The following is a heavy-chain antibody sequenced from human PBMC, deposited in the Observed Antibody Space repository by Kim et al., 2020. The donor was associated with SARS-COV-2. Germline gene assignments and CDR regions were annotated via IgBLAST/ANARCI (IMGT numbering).Heavy chain of an antibody. Sequence: GGSLRLSCAVSGFTFSSYAMSWVRQAPGKGLEWVSAISGSGGSTYYADSVKGRFTISRDNSKNTLYLLMNSLRTEDTAVYYCVLVLAAITMYTDNYMDV. D-gene: IGHD2-2*01. CDR1: GFTFSSYA. V-gene: IGHV3-23*01. CDR3: VLVLAAITMYTDNYMDV. J-gene: IGHJ6*03. CDR2: ISGSGGST.